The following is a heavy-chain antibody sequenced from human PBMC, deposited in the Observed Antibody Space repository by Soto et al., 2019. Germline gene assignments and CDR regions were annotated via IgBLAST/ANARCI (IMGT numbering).Heavy chain of an antibody. D-gene: IGHD5-12*01. CDR1: GYIFTNYW. CDR3: ARPLATITPGAFDI. CDR2: IFPDESHV. Sequence: LGESLKISCKGSGYIFTNYWIGWVRQMPGKGLEWMGFIFPDESHVRYSPSFQGQVTISADKSISTAYLQWSSLKASDTAVYYCARPLATITPGAFDIWGQGTMVTVSS. J-gene: IGHJ3*02. V-gene: IGHV5-51*01.